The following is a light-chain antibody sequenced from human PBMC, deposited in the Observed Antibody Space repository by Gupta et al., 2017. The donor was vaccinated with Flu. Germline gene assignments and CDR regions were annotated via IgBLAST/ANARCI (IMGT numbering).Light chain of an antibody. CDR1: SSNVGTYNY. CDR3: SSYTGSSDSVV. V-gene: IGLV2-14*01. Sequence: QSALTQPASVSGSPGQSITISCTGTSSNVGTYNYVSWYQHHPGKVPKVIISEVSHRPSGVSNRFSGSKSGNTASLTISGLQAEDEADYYCSSYTGSSDSVVFGGGTKLTVL. J-gene: IGLJ2*01. CDR2: EVS.